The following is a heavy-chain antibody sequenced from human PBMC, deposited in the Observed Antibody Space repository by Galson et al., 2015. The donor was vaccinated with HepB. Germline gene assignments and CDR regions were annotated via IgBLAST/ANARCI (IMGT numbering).Heavy chain of an antibody. CDR1: GFTFDDYA. Sequence: SLRLSCAASGFTFDDYAMHWVRQAPGKGLEWVSLISWDGGSTYYADSVKGRFTISRDNSKNSLYLQMNSLRAEDTALYYCAKGFMTTVTPIFLDYYYGMDVWGQGTTVTVSS. CDR2: ISWDGGST. J-gene: IGHJ6*02. V-gene: IGHV3-43D*03. CDR3: AKGFMTTVTPIFLDYYYGMDV. D-gene: IGHD4-17*01.